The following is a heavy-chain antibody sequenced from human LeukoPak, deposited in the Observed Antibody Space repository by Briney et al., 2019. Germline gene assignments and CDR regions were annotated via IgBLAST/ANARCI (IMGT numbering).Heavy chain of an antibody. Sequence: SETLSLTCTVSGGSISSGSYYCGWVRQPAGKGLEWIGRIYTSGSTNYNPSLNGRVTISVDTSKNDISLMLLSVTAAATALYFCTRDPGSSPYYYYYMDVWGKGTTVTVSS. CDR1: GGSISSGSYY. CDR3: TRDPGSSPYYYYYMDV. J-gene: IGHJ6*03. V-gene: IGHV4-61*02. CDR2: IYTSGST. D-gene: IGHD6-6*01.